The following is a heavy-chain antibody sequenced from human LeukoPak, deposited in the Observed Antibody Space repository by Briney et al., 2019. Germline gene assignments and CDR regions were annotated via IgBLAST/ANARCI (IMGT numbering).Heavy chain of an antibody. CDR1: ALTFSDYA. Sequence: KTGGSLRISCKTSALTFSDYAVSWGRKAPGKGRDRIGFRRKKANGGTTEYAASEKGRFPISRHDSKPIAPQQMSRLTTEHTPVYYCSRFYSSGWASGAFDIWGQGTMVTVSS. V-gene: IGHV3-49*04. D-gene: IGHD3-22*01. J-gene: IGHJ3*02. CDR2: RRKKANGGTT. CDR3: SRFYSSGWASGAFDI.